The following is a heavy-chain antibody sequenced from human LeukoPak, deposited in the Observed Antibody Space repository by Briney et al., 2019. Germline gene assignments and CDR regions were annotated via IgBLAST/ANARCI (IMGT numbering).Heavy chain of an antibody. V-gene: IGHV3-23*01. D-gene: IGHD1-26*01. CDR1: GFTFSSYG. Sequence: GALRLSCAASGFTFSSYGMSWVRQAPGKGLEWVSAISGSGGSTYYADSVRGRFTISRDTSKNTLYLQMNSLRAEDTAVYYCAKDFYSGSSPWGQGTLVTVSS. CDR3: AKDFYSGSSP. CDR2: ISGSGGST. J-gene: IGHJ5*02.